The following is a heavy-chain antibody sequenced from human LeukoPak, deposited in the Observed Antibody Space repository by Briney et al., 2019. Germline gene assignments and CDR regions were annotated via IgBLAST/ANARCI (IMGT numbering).Heavy chain of an antibody. V-gene: IGHV3-33*06. Sequence: GASLTLSCAASGYLFSTHDMIWVRQAPGRALGWVAHDWNDGNKKQYPETVKGRFTVTKDNSKNTVYLEMCSLRAGDTAVYFCAKIYGYSHDCWGQGTLVTVSS. J-gene: IGHJ4*02. D-gene: IGHD3-22*01. CDR3: AKIYGYSHDC. CDR1: GYLFSTHD. CDR2: DWNDGNKK.